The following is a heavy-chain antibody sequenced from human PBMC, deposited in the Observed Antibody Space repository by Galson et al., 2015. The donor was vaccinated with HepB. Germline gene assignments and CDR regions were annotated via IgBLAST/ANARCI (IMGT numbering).Heavy chain of an antibody. Sequence: SLRLSCAASGFTFSSYSMNWVRQAPGEGLEWVSSISSSSSYIYYADSVKGRFTISRDNAKNSLYLQMNSPRAEDTAVYYCATDDYYGSGSFPPFDYWGQGTLVTVSS. CDR3: ATDDYYGSGSFPPFDY. V-gene: IGHV3-21*01. D-gene: IGHD3-10*01. CDR1: GFTFSSYS. J-gene: IGHJ4*02. CDR2: ISSSSSYI.